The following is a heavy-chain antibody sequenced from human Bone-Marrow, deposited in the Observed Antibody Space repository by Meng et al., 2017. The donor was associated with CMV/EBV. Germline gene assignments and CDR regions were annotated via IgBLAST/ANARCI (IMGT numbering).Heavy chain of an antibody. CDR3: ARGSGDGYNLGWFDP. J-gene: IGHJ5*02. V-gene: IGHV4-61*02. Sequence: SDPGRVKHPQTLYLPFTVSGGSSRSGSYYWGWIRRPAGKGLEGIGRIYTSGSTNYNPSLKSRVTISVDTSKNQFSLKLSSVTAADTAVYYCARGSGDGYNLGWFDPWGQGTLVTVSS. D-gene: IGHD5-24*01. CDR1: GGSSRSGSYY. CDR2: IYTSGST.